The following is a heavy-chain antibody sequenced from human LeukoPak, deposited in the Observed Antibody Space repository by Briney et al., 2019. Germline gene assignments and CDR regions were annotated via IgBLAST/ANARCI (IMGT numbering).Heavy chain of an antibody. CDR1: GGSISRYY. Sequence: SETLSLTCTVSGGSISRYYWSWIRQPPGKGLEWIGYIYYSGSTNYNPSLKRRVTISVDTSKNQFSLKLSSVTAADTAVYYCARHVGDSNWFDPWGQETLVTVSS. V-gene: IGHV4-59*08. D-gene: IGHD1-26*01. CDR3: ARHVGDSNWFDP. J-gene: IGHJ5*02. CDR2: IYYSGST.